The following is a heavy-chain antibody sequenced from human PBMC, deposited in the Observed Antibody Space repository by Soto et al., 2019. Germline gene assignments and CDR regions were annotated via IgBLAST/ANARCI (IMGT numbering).Heavy chain of an antibody. J-gene: IGHJ1*01. CDR1: GGSISSGGYY. V-gene: IGHV4-31*03. CDR2: IYYSGST. Sequence: QVQLQESGPGLVKPSQTLSLTCTVSGGSISSGGYYWSWIRQHPGKGLEWIGYIYYSGSTYYNPSLKSRVTISVDTSKNQSSLKLSSVTAADTAVYYCARGRHESEMATTPEYFQHWGQGTLVTVSS. D-gene: IGHD1-1*01. CDR3: ARGRHESEMATTPEYFQH.